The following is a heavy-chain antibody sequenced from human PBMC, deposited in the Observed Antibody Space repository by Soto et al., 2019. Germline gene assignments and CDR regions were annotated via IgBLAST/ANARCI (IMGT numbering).Heavy chain of an antibody. Sequence: LRLSCAASGFTFSSYAMHWVRQAPGKGLEWVAVISYDGSNKYYADSVKGRFTISRDNSKNTLYLQMNSLRAEDTAVYYCAREVAAAGPYYYYCYGMDVWGQGTTVTVSS. CDR2: ISYDGSNK. J-gene: IGHJ6*02. CDR1: GFTFSSYA. CDR3: AREVAAAGPYYYYCYGMDV. V-gene: IGHV3-30-3*01. D-gene: IGHD6-13*01.